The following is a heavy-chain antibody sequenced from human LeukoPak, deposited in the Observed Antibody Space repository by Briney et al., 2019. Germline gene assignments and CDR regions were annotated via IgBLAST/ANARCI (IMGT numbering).Heavy chain of an antibody. J-gene: IGHJ6*02. V-gene: IGHV3-15*01. D-gene: IGHD3-10*01. CDR2: IKMRGDGATT. CDR1: GFSFSNAW. CDR3: TPAYYYTSGSYQYGMDV. Sequence: PGGSLRLSCAASGFSFSNAWMSWVRQAPGKGLEWVGRIKMRGDGATTDYGAPVKGRFTISRDDSRDTLYLQMNSLITEDTAVYYCTPAYYYTSGSYQYGMDVWGQGTTVTVSS.